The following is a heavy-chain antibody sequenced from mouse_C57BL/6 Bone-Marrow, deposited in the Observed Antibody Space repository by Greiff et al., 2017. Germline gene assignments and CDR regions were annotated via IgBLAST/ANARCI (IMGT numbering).Heavy chain of an antibody. Sequence: VKLQEPGAELVKPGASVKISCKASGYAFSSYWMNWVKQRPGKGLEWIGQIYPGDGDTNYNGKFKGKATLTADKSSSTAYMQLSSLTSEDSAVYFCARSDTRAMDYWGQGTSVTVSS. CDR3: ARSDTRAMDY. V-gene: IGHV1-80*01. J-gene: IGHJ4*01. CDR1: GYAFSSYW. CDR2: IYPGDGDT. D-gene: IGHD1-1*01.